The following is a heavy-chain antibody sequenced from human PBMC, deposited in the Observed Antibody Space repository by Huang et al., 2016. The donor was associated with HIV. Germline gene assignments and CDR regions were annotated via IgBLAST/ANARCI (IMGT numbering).Heavy chain of an antibody. CDR1: GFTFSSYA. J-gene: IGHJ3*02. V-gene: IGHV3-30-3*01. D-gene: IGHD6-19*01. Sequence: QVQLAESGGGVVQPGRSLRLSCAASGFTFSSYAMHWVRQAPGKGLEWVAVISYDGSNKYYAESVKGRFTISRDNSKNTLYLQRNSLRAEDTAVYYCARVKSRVGAVAAPGAFDIWGQGTMVTVSS. CDR3: ARVKSRVGAVAAPGAFDI. CDR2: ISYDGSNK.